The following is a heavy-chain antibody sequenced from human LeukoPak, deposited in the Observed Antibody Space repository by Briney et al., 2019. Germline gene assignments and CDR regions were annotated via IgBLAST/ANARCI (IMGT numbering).Heavy chain of an antibody. V-gene: IGHV4-34*01. Sequence: SKTLSLTCAVYGGSFSGYYWSWIRQPPGKGLEWIGEINHSGSTNYNPSLKSRVTISVDTSKNQFSLKLSSVTAADTAVYYCARGRAAAGIRTRPPYYYYGMDVWGQGTTVTVSS. CDR2: INHSGST. J-gene: IGHJ6*02. CDR3: ARGRAAAGIRTRPPYYYYGMDV. CDR1: GGSFSGYY. D-gene: IGHD6-13*01.